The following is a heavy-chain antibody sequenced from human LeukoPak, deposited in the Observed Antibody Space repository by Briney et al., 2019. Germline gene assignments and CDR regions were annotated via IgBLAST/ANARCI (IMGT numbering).Heavy chain of an antibody. CDR1: GYTFTSYG. D-gene: IGHD1-26*01. J-gene: IGHJ6*03. CDR3: ARDSPPSGSYAYYYYYYMDV. CDR2: ISAYNGNT. Sequence: ASVKVSCKASGYTFTSYGISWVRQAPGQGLEWMGWISAYNGNTNYAQKLQGRVTMTTDTSTSTAYMELRSLRSDDTAMYYCARDSPPSGSYAYYYYYYMDVWGKGTTVTVSS. V-gene: IGHV1-18*01.